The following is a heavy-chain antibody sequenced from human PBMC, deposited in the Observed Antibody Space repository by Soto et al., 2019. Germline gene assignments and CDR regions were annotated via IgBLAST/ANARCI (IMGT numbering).Heavy chain of an antibody. CDR1: GFTFSSYG. V-gene: IGHV3-30*18. CDR2: ISYDGSNK. CDR3: ANGLAGVGYYYGMDV. Sequence: GGSLRLSCAASGFTFSSYGMHWVRQAPGKGLEWVAVISYDGSNKYYADSVKGRFTISRDNSKNTLYLQMNSLRAEDTAVYYCANGLAGVGYYYGMDVWGQGT. J-gene: IGHJ6*02.